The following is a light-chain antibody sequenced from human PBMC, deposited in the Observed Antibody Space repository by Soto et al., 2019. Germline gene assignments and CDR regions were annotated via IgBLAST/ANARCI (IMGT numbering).Light chain of an antibody. V-gene: IGLV2-14*01. Sequence: QSALTQPASVSGSPGQSITISCTGSSSDVGGYNYVSWFQQHPGKAPKLMIYDVSNRPPGVSNRFSGSKSGNTASLTISGLQAEDEADYYCSSYTTSGTGVFGGGTKVTVL. CDR3: SSYTTSGTGV. CDR2: DVS. CDR1: SSDVGGYNY. J-gene: IGLJ3*02.